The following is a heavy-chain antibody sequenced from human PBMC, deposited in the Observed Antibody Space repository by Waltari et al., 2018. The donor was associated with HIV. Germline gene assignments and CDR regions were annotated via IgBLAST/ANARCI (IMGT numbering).Heavy chain of an antibody. CDR1: GGSFSGYY. CDR2: INHSGSP. V-gene: IGHV4-34*01. CDR3: ARGMGGSYGFDY. J-gene: IGHJ4*02. D-gene: IGHD1-26*01. Sequence: QVQLQQWGAGLLKPSETLSLTCAVYGGSFSGYYWSWIRQPPGKGLEWIGEINHSGSPNYNPSLKSRVTISVDTSKNQFSLKLSSVTAADTAVYYCARGMGGSYGFDYWGQGTLVTVSS.